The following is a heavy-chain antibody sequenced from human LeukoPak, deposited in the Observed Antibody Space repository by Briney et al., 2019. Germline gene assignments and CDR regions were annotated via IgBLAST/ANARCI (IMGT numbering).Heavy chain of an antibody. V-gene: IGHV4-59*01. D-gene: IGHD6-13*01. CDR3: ARAKITAADIDRPFGP. J-gene: IGHJ5*02. Sequence: PSETLSLTCTVSGGSISGYYWSWIRQPPGKGLEWIGYIYYIGSTNYNPALKSRGTISVATSKNQCSLKLSSVTAADTALYYCARAKITAADIDRPFGPWGQGTMVTVSS. CDR2: IYYIGST. CDR1: GGSISGYY.